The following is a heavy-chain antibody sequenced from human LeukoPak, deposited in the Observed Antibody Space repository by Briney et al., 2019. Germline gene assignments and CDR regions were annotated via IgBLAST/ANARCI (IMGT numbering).Heavy chain of an antibody. CDR2: ISYDGSNK. D-gene: IGHD2-2*01. J-gene: IGHJ3*02. CDR1: ETTSRSYA. CDR3: AREGSSTLFGAFDI. Sequence: GGPLRLSGAPSETTSRSYAMHWVRQAPGKGLEGGAGISYDGSNKYYADSVKGRFTISRDNSKNTLYLQMNSLRAEDTAVYYCAREGSSTLFGAFDIWGQGTMVTVSS. V-gene: IGHV3-30-3*01.